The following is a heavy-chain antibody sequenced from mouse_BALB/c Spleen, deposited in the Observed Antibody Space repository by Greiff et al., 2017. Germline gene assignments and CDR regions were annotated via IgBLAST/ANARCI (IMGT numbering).Heavy chain of an antibody. J-gene: IGHJ4*01. CDR1: GFNIKDTY. Sequence: EVQLQQSGAELVKPGASVKLSCTASGFNIKDTYMHWVKQRPEQGLEWIGRIDPANGNTKYDPKFQGKATITADTSSNTAYLQLSSLTSEDTAVYYCARRKYGNYGYAMDYWGQGTSVTVSS. D-gene: IGHD2-10*02. CDR3: ARRKYGNYGYAMDY. CDR2: IDPANGNT. V-gene: IGHV14-3*02.